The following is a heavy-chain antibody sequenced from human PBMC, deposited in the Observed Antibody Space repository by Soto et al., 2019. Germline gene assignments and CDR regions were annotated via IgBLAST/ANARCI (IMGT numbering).Heavy chain of an antibody. CDR3: ARSTGGYSYGYYYYYGMDI. CDR2: IIPIFGTA. V-gene: IGHV1-69*13. D-gene: IGHD5-18*01. Sequence: GGPVKVSCQASGGTFSSYAISWVRQAPGQGLERMGGIIPIFGTANYAQKFQGRVTITADESTSTAYMELSSLRSEDTAVYYCARSTGGYSYGYYYYYGMDIWGQGTTVTVSS. J-gene: IGHJ6*02. CDR1: GGTFSSYA.